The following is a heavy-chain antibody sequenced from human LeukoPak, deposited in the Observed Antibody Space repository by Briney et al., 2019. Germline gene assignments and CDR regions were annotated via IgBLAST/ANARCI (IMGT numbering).Heavy chain of an antibody. CDR2: ISGSGGST. J-gene: IGHJ4*02. CDR3: AKPYYDILTGYYRY. Sequence: GGSLRLSCAASGFTFSSYAMSWVRQAPGKGLEWVSAISGSGGSTYYADSVKGRFTISRDNSKNTLYLQMNSLRAEDTAVYYCAKPYYDILTGYYRYWGQGTLVTVSS. V-gene: IGHV3-23*01. D-gene: IGHD3-9*01. CDR1: GFTFSSYA.